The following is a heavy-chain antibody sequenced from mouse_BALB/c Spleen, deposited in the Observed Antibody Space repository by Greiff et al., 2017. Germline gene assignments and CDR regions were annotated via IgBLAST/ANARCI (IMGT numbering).Heavy chain of an antibody. V-gene: IGHV1-14*01. CDR1: GYTFTSYV. CDR3: ASFITTVVGYSYFDY. Sequence: VQLQQSGPELVKPGASVKMSCKASGYTFTSYVMHWVKQKPGQGLEWIGYINPYNDGTKYNEKFKGKATLTSDKSSSTAYMELSSLTSEDSAVYYCASFITTVVGYSYFDYGGQGTTLTVAS. J-gene: IGHJ2*01. D-gene: IGHD1-1*01. CDR2: INPYNDGT.